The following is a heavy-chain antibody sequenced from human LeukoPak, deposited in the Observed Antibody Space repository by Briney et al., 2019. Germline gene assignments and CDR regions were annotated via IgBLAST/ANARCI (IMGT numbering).Heavy chain of an antibody. CDR2: IYHSGTT. Sequence: SETLSLTCAVSGYSISSGYHWGWIRQPPGKGLEWIGSIYHSGTTYYNPSLKSRVTISVDTSKSRFSLKVSAVTAADTAVYYCARRYGSVYYNWFDSWGQGSLVTVSS. CDR3: ARRYGSVYYNWFDS. D-gene: IGHD3-22*01. V-gene: IGHV4-38-2*01. CDR1: GYSISSGYH. J-gene: IGHJ5*01.